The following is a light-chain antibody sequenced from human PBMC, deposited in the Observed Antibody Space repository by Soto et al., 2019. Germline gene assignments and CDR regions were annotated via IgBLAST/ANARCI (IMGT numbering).Light chain of an antibody. J-gene: IGKJ2*01. Sequence: DIQMTQSPFSVSASVGDRVAITCRASQDITIYLAWYQLRPGKAPKLLIHSVSFLGGGVPSRFSGSGSGTFFTLTIDNLQPEDSATFFCQHAAMFPYTFGRGTKVEI. CDR3: QHAAMFPYT. CDR2: SVS. V-gene: IGKV1D-12*01. CDR1: QDITIY.